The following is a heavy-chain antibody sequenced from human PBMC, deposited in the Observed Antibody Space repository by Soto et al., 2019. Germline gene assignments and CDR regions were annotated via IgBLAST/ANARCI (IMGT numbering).Heavy chain of an antibody. D-gene: IGHD6-19*01. CDR1: GGSISSYY. V-gene: IGHV4-59*01. J-gene: IGHJ6*02. Sequence: PSETLSLTCTVSGGSISSYYWSWIRQPPGKGLEWIGYIYYSGSTNYNPSLKSRVTISVDTSKNQFSLKLSSVTAADTAVYYCARDKSRGLYYYYGMDVWGQRTTVTVSS. CDR3: ARDKSRGLYYYYGMDV. CDR2: IYYSGST.